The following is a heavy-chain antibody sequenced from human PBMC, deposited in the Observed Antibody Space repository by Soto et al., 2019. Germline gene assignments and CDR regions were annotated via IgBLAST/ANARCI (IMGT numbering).Heavy chain of an antibody. Sequence: EVQLLESGGGFIHPGGSLRLSCAASGFSFSSFAMNWVRQAPGKGLEWVSITSGSADSTFYADSVKGRFTISRDNSKSTLDLQINSLRAEDTAVYYWAKTRGAMIDAISGYCMDVWGQGTTVTVSS. CDR1: GFSFSSFA. V-gene: IGHV3-23*01. CDR3: AKTRGAMIDAISGYCMDV. CDR2: TSGSADST. J-gene: IGHJ6*02. D-gene: IGHD2-21*01.